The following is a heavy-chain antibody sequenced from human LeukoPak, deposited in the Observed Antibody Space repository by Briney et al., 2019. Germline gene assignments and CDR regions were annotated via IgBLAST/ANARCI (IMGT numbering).Heavy chain of an antibody. CDR3: ARLAPGNYDILTGDPKVVFDY. D-gene: IGHD3-9*01. J-gene: IGHJ4*02. V-gene: IGHV4-59*01. Sequence: SETLSLTCTVSGGSISSFFWSWIRQPPGKGLEWIGYVYSSGSTKYNPSLKSRLIISVDMSKNQFSLKLRSVSVADTAVYYCARLAPGNYDILTGDPKVVFDYWGQGALVTVSS. CDR2: VYSSGST. CDR1: GGSISSFF.